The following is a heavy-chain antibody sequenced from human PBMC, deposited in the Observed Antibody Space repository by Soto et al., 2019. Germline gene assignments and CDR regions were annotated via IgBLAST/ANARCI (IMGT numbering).Heavy chain of an antibody. V-gene: IGHV1-2*02. J-gene: IGHJ5*02. CDR2: INPNSGGT. D-gene: IGHD2-2*01. CDR3: ARAQSIVVVPAAHKNWFDP. CDR1: GYTFIGYY. Sequence: ASVKVSCKASGYTFIGYYVHWVRQAPGQGLEWMGWINPNSGGTNSAQNFQGRVTMTRDTSISTAYMELSSLRSDDTAVYYCARAQSIVVVPAAHKNWFDPWGQGTLVTVSS.